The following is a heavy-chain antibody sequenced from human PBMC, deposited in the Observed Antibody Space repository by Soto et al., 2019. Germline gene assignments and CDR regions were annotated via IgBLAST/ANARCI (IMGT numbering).Heavy chain of an antibody. V-gene: IGHV4-39*01. J-gene: IGHJ5*01. CDR3: ARLFTGNYYIDS. Sequence: SETLSLTCTVSGASISSNSHYWGWIRQPPGKGLEWIGSVFHSGSTKYGASLKSRVTISVDTSKDQFSLSLSSVTVADTAVYYCARLFTGNYYIDSWGHGTLVTVSS. CDR1: GASISSNSHY. D-gene: IGHD1-26*01. CDR2: VFHSGST.